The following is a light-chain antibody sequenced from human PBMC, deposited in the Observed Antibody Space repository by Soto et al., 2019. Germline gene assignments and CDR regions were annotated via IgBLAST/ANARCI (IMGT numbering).Light chain of an antibody. Sequence: EIVLTHSPGTLSLSPGERATLSCRSSQSVISSSLAWYQQKPGQAPRLLIYGASSRATGIPDRFSGSGSGTDFTLTISRLEPEDFAVYYCHHYGNSPQTFGQGTKVDIK. CDR2: GAS. J-gene: IGKJ1*01. CDR3: HHYGNSPQT. V-gene: IGKV3-20*01. CDR1: QSVISSS.